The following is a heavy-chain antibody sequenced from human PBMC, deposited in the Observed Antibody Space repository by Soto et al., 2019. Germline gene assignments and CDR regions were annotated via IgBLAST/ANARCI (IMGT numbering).Heavy chain of an antibody. J-gene: IGHJ6*04. CDR2: ISWDGGST. CDR1: GFTFDDYT. D-gene: IGHD1-26*01. CDR3: AKDTVRVVGATRNKKRHYYFGMEV. Sequence: GGSLRLSCAASGFTFDDYTMHWVRQAPGKGLEWVSLISWDGGSTYYADSVKGRFTISRDNSKNSLYLQMNSLRTEDTALYYCAKDTVRVVGATRNKKRHYYFGMEVWGKGPRVTVSS. V-gene: IGHV3-43*01.